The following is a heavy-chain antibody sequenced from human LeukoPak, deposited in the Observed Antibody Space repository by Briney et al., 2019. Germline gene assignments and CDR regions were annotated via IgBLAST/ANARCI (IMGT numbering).Heavy chain of an antibody. V-gene: IGHV4-4*07. D-gene: IGHD3-22*01. Sequence: SETLSLTCTVSGGSISSYYWSWIRQPAGKGLEWIGRIYTSGSTNYNPSLKSRVTMSVDTSKNQFSLKLSSVTAADTAVYYCARAGYYDSSGYYRHYYYYGMDVWGQGTTVTVSS. CDR2: IYTSGST. J-gene: IGHJ6*02. CDR3: ARAGYYDSSGYYRHYYYYGMDV. CDR1: GGSISSYY.